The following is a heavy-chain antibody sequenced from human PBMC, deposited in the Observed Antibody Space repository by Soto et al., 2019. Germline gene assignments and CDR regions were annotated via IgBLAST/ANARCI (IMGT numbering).Heavy chain of an antibody. Sequence: LSLTCPVSGGSITSYYWSWIRQPAGRGLEWIGRIYSNGGTIYNPSVQSRITVSIDTSKNQFPLTLTSVTGADRAVYYCARELSRPPYNWFDPWGRGLLVDVSS. CDR2: IYSNGGT. J-gene: IGHJ5*02. CDR3: ARELSRPPYNWFDP. D-gene: IGHD3-3*02. CDR1: GGSITSYY. V-gene: IGHV4-4*07.